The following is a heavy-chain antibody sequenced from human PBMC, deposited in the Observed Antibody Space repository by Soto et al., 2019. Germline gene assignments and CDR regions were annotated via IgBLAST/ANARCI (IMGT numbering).Heavy chain of an antibody. J-gene: IGHJ6*03. CDR3: TRHQVLRFLEWLPADYYYMDV. D-gene: IGHD3-3*01. CDR1: GFTFSGPA. Sequence: GGSLRLSCAASGFTFSGPAMHWVRQASGKGLEWVGRIRSKANSYATAYAASVKGRFTISRDDSKNTAYLQMNSLKTEDTAVYYCTRHQVLRFLEWLPADYYYMDVWGKGTTVTVSS. V-gene: IGHV3-73*01. CDR2: IRSKANSYAT.